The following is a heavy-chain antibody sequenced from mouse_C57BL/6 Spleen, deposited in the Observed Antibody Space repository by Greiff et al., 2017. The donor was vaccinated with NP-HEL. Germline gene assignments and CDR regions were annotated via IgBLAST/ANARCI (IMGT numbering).Heavy chain of an antibody. CDR2: IRSKSSNYAT. V-gene: IGHV10-3*01. J-gene: IGHJ1*03. D-gene: IGHD2-4*01. CDR1: GFTFNTYA. Sequence: VQLKESGGGLVQPKGSLKLSCAASGFTFNTYAMHWVRQAPGKGLEWVARIRSKSSNYATYYADSVKDRFTISRDDSQSMLYLQMSKLKTEDTAMYYCVRDHLIYYDYEGYFDVWGTGTTVTVSS. CDR3: VRDHLIYYDYEGYFDV.